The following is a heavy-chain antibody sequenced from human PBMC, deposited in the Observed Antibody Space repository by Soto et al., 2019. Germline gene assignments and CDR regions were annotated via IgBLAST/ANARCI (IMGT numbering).Heavy chain of an antibody. CDR2: ISYDGSNK. CDR3: AKGPPLLMVYPVLDP. CDR1: EFTFSKHG. Sequence: PGGSLRLSCAASEFTFSKHGMHWVRQAPGKGLEWVAVISYDGSNKYYGDSVKDRFTISRDNSKNTLYLHMNSLRPEDTAVYFCAKGPPLLMVYPVLDPWGQGTLVTVSS. J-gene: IGHJ5*02. D-gene: IGHD2-8*01. V-gene: IGHV3-30*18.